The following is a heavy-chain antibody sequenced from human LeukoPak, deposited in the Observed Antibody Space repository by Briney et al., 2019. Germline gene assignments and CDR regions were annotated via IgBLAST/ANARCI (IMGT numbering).Heavy chain of an antibody. CDR3: ARDNGDYVSVDY. CDR2: IKSDGRSP. Sequence: GGSLRLSCAASGFTFSSYWMHWVRQAPGKGLVWLSRIKSDGRSPSYADSVKGRITISRDNAKSTLYLQMNGLRAEDTAVYYCARDNGDYVSVDYWGQGTLVTVSS. CDR1: GFTFSSYW. V-gene: IGHV3-74*01. J-gene: IGHJ4*02. D-gene: IGHD4-17*01.